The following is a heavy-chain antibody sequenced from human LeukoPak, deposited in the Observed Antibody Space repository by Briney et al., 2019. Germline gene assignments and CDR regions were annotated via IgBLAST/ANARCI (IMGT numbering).Heavy chain of an antibody. CDR2: ISSSGGNT. J-gene: IGHJ4*02. CDR3: AKDTRTATTDGGFDS. Sequence: GWSLRLSCAASGFTFSSYAMNWVRQAPGKGLEWVSGISSSGGNTYYADSVKGRFTISRDNSKNTLYLQMNSLRAEDTAVYYCAKDTRTATTDGGFDSWGQGTLVTVSS. CDR1: GFTFSSYA. V-gene: IGHV3-23*01. D-gene: IGHD1-1*01.